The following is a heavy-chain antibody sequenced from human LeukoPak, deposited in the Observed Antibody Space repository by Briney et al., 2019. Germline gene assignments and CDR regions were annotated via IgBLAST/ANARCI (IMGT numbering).Heavy chain of an antibody. Sequence: GGSLRLSFAASGFPFSSYSMNWVRQAPGKGLEWVSSISSSSSYTYYADSVKGRFTISRDNAKNSLYLQMNSLRAEDTAVFYCARAPYCTNGVCLKNWFDPWGQGTLVTVSS. V-gene: IGHV3-21*01. CDR2: ISSSSSYT. D-gene: IGHD2-8*01. CDR3: ARAPYCTNGVCLKNWFDP. J-gene: IGHJ5*02. CDR1: GFPFSSYS.